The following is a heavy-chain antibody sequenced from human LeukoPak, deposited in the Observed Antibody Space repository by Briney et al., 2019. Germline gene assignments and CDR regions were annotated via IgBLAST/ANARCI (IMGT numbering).Heavy chain of an antibody. CDR2: ISSSSSYI. Sequence: GGSLRLSCAASGFTFSSYSMNWVRQAPGKGLEWVSSISSSSSYIYYADSVKGRFTISRDNAKNSLYLQMNSLRAEATAVYYCARVSCSSTSCPSQVDYWGQGTLVTVSS. D-gene: IGHD2-2*01. CDR3: ARVSCSSTSCPSQVDY. CDR1: GFTFSSYS. V-gene: IGHV3-21*01. J-gene: IGHJ4*02.